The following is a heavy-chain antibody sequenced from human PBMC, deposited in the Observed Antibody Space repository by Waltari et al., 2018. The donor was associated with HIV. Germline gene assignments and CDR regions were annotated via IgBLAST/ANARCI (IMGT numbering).Heavy chain of an antibody. Sequence: QVQLQESGPGLVKPSETLSLTCTVPGGSISSYYRCWLRPPAGKGLDWIGRIYTSGSTNYNPSLKSRVTMSVDTSKNQFSLKLSSVTAADTAVYYCARDIVVVVAATLGWFDPWGQGTLVTVSS. V-gene: IGHV4-4*07. CDR2: IYTSGST. CDR3: ARDIVVVVAATLGWFDP. CDR1: GGSISSYY. D-gene: IGHD2-15*01. J-gene: IGHJ5*02.